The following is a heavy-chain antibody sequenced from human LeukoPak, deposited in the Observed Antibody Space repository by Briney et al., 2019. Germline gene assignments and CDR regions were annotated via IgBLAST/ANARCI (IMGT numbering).Heavy chain of an antibody. J-gene: IGHJ5*02. CDR1: GFTFSSYG. V-gene: IGHV3-33*01. Sequence: GRSLRLSCAASGFTFSSYGMHWVRQAPSKGLEWVAVIWYDGSNKYYADSVKGRFTISRDNSKNTLYLQMNSLRAEDTAVYYCARDPAMVRGVIETTDNWFDPWGQGTLVTVSS. D-gene: IGHD3-10*01. CDR2: IWYDGSNK. CDR3: ARDPAMVRGVIETTDNWFDP.